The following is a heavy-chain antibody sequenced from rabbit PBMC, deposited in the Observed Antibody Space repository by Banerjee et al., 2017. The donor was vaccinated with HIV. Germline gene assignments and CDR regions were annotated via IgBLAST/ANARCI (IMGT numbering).Heavy chain of an antibody. CDR2: INTISGDT. D-gene: IGHD6-1*01. Sequence: GDLVKPEGSLTLTCTASGFSFSNGYVMCWVRQAPGKGLEWIACINTISGDTVYATWAKGRFTISKASWTTVTLQMTSLTVADTATYFCGRDRDGDAGYGSLALWGPGTLVTVS. V-gene: IGHV1S45*01. J-gene: IGHJ6*01. CDR3: GRDRDGDAGYGSLAL. CDR1: GFSFSNGYV.